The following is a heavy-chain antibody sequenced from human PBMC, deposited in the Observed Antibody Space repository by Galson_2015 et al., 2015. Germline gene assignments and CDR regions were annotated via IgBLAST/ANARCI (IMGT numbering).Heavy chain of an antibody. J-gene: IGHJ4*02. CDR3: ARGCYYDSSGYWVPFDY. Sequence: SVKVSCKASGYTFTSYGISWVRQAPGQGLEWMGWISAYNGNTNYAQKLQGRVTMTTDTSTSTAYMELRSLRSDDTAVYYCARGCYYDSSGYWVPFDYWGQGTLVTVSS. D-gene: IGHD3-22*01. CDR1: GYTFTSYG. CDR2: ISAYNGNT. V-gene: IGHV1-18*04.